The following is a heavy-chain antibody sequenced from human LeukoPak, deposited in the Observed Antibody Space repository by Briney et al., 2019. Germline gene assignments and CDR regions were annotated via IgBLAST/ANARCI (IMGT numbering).Heavy chain of an antibody. D-gene: IGHD1-26*01. J-gene: IGHJ3*02. Sequence: SETLSLTCTVSGGSISSYYWSWIRQPAGKGLEWIGRIYTSGSTNYNPSLKSRVTMSVDTSKNQFSLKLSSVTAADTAVYYCARGGWELPTVRSDDAFDIWGQGTMVTVSS. CDR1: GGSISSYY. CDR3: ARGGWELPTVRSDDAFDI. V-gene: IGHV4-4*07. CDR2: IYTSGST.